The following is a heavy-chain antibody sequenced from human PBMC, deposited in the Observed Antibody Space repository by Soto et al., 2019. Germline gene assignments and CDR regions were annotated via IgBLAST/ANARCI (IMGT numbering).Heavy chain of an antibody. CDR3: ARVNRSGWLRWFDP. CDR1: GDSVSSYY. CDR2: IYYTETT. V-gene: IGHV4-59*02. D-gene: IGHD6-19*01. J-gene: IGHJ5*02. Sequence: PSETLSLTCTVSGDSVSSYYWSWIRQPPGKGLEWIGYIYYTETTNYNPSLKSRVTISVDTSKNQFSLKLSSVTAADTAVYYCARVNRSGWLRWFDPWGRGTLVTVS.